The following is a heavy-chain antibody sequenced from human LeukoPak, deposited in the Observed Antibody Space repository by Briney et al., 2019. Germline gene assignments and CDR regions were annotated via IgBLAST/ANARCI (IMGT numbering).Heavy chain of an antibody. CDR1: GGSLSGYY. J-gene: IGHJ4*02. CDR2: INHSGST. D-gene: IGHD6-13*01. Sequence: SETLSLTCAVYGGSLSGYYWSWIRQPPGKGLEWIGEINHSGSTNYNPSLKSRVTISVDTSKNQFSLKLSSVTAADTAVYYCASLIAAAGGDYWGQGTLVTVSS. V-gene: IGHV4-34*01. CDR3: ASLIAAAGGDY.